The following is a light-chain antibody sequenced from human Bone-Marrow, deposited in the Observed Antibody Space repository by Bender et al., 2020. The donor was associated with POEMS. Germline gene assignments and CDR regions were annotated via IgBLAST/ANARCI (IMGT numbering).Light chain of an antibody. J-gene: IGLJ3*02. V-gene: IGLV2-11*01. CDR2: EGS. Sequence: QSALTQPRSVSGSPGQSVTISCTGASSDAGVSWYQLHPGKAPKFMIYEGSKRPSGVSSRFSGSKSGTSASLAITGLQSDDEAIYFCVAWDASLNGWVFGGGTKLTVL. CDR1: SSDAG. CDR3: VAWDASLNGWV.